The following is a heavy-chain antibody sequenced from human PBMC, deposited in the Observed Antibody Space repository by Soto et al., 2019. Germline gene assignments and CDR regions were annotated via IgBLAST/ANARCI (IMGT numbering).Heavy chain of an antibody. D-gene: IGHD2-2*01. CDR1: GYTFTSYD. CDR3: ARARGVVPAAPTDY. J-gene: IGHJ4*02. Sequence: ASVKVSCKASGYTFTSYDINWVRQATGQGLEWMGWMNPNSGNTGYAQKFQGRVTMTRNTSISTAYMELSSLRSEDTAVYYCARARGVVPAAPTDYWGQGTLVTVSS. CDR2: MNPNSGNT. V-gene: IGHV1-8*01.